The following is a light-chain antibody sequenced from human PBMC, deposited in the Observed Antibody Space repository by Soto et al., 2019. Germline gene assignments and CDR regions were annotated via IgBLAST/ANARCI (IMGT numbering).Light chain of an antibody. J-gene: IGKJ1*01. CDR2: GAS. CDR3: QQDGSSRT. Sequence: EIVLTQSPGTLSLSPGERATLSCRASQSVSSSYLAWYQQKPGQAPRLLIYGASSRATGIPDRFSGSGSGPDFTLTICRLEPEDFAVYYCQQDGSSRTFGQGTKVEI. CDR1: QSVSSSY. V-gene: IGKV3-20*01.